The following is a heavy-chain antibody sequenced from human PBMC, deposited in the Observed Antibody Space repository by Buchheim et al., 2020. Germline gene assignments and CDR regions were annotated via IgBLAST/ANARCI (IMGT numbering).Heavy chain of an antibody. Sequence: EVQLVQSGAEVKKPGESLRISCKGSGYSFTSYWISWVRQMPGKGLEWMGRIDHSDSYTNYSPSFQGHVTISADKSISTAYLQWSSLKATDTAMYYCARSDQMITMVRGAATDYWGQGTL. D-gene: IGHD3-10*01. V-gene: IGHV5-10-1*03. J-gene: IGHJ4*02. CDR3: ARSDQMITMVRGAATDY. CDR2: IDHSDSYT. CDR1: GYSFTSYW.